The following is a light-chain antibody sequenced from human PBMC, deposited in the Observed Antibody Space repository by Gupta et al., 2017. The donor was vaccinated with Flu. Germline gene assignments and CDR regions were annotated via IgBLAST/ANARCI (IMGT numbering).Light chain of an antibody. CDR3: ATRYYDLIAGV. J-gene: IGLJ3*02. CDR2: EDS. V-gene: IGLV1-51*02. CDR1: SSNIGINF. Sequence: SSSNIGINFVPWYQQLPGTSPTPLIYEDSRRPSGIPDRFSGSMSSSSATLAITVFQTRDEDDDDCATRYYDLIAGVFGGGTTLTVL.